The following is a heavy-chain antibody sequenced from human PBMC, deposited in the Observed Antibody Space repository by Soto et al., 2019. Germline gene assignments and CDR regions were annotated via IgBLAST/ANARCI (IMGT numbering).Heavy chain of an antibody. D-gene: IGHD2-2*02. CDR3: ARLSEYLKDPYYFDY. Sequence: EVQLVQSGAEVKKPGESLKISCKGSGYSFTSYWIGWVRQMPGKGLEWMGIIYPGDSDTRYSPSFQGQVTISADKSISTAYLQWSSLKASDTAMYYCARLSEYLKDPYYFDYWGQGTLVTVSS. J-gene: IGHJ4*02. CDR1: GYSFTSYW. CDR2: IYPGDSDT. V-gene: IGHV5-51*01.